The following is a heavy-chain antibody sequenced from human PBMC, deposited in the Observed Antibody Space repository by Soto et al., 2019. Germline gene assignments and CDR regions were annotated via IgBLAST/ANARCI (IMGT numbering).Heavy chain of an antibody. CDR3: ATDGAAGSVMEV. V-gene: IGHV3-21*01. CDR1: GFTFSSYG. Sequence: EMPLVESGGGLVQPGGSLRLSCAASGFTFSSYGMNWVRQAPGKGLEWVSSISSGSEYIYYADSLKGRLTISRDNARNSLDLQLNSLRAEDTAVYYCATDGAAGSVMEVWGQGTTVTVSS. CDR2: ISSGSEYI. D-gene: IGHD6-13*01. J-gene: IGHJ6*02.